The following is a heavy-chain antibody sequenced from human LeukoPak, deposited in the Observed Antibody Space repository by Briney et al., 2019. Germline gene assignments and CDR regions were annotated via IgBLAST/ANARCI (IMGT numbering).Heavy chain of an antibody. CDR3: ARLPKLFQYYYYGMDV. CDR1: GFTLSSYW. D-gene: IGHD2-15*01. V-gene: IGHV3-7*01. CDR2: IKQDGSEK. J-gene: IGHJ6*02. Sequence: GGSLRLSCAASGFTLSSYWMSWVRQAPGKGLEWVANIKQDGSEKYYVDSVKGRFTISRDNAKNSLYLQMNSLRAEDTAVYYCARLPKLFQYYYYGMDVWGQGTTVTVSS.